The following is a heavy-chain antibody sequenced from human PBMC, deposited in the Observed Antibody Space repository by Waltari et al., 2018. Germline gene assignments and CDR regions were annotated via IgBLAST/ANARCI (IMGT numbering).Heavy chain of an antibody. CDR1: GGSISSSSYD. V-gene: IGHV4-39*01. Sequence: QLQLQESGPGLVKPSETLSLTCTVSGGSISSSSYDWGWIRQPPGKGLEWIGRFYYSGRTYYNPSLTSRVTISVDTSKNQFSLKLSSVTAADTAVYYCARPSLYYYYMDVWGKGTTVTVSS. CDR2: FYYSGRT. CDR3: ARPSLYYYYMDV. J-gene: IGHJ6*03.